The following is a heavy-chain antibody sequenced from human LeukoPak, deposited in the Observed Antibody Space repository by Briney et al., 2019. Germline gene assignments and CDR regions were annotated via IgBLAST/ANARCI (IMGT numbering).Heavy chain of an antibody. V-gene: IGHV4-30-2*01. J-gene: IGHJ2*01. CDR1: GGSISSGGYS. Sequence: PSQTLSLTCAVSGGSISSGGYSWSWIRQPPGKGLEWIGYIYHSGSTYYNPSLKSRVTISVDTSKNQFSLKLSSVTAADTAVYYCARVSPTLYCSSTSCYATTPYWYFDLWGRGTLVTVSS. D-gene: IGHD2-2*01. CDR2: IYHSGST. CDR3: ARVSPTLYCSSTSCYATTPYWYFDL.